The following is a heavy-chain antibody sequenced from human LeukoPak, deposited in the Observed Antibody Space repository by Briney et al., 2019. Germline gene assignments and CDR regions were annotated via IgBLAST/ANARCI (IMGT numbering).Heavy chain of an antibody. CDR3: ARGYYYDSSGYYYAPFDY. D-gene: IGHD3-22*01. J-gene: IGHJ4*02. CDR2: IYTSGST. CDR1: GGSISSGSYY. Sequence: SQTLSLTCTVSGGSISSGSYYWGWIRQPAGKGLERIGRIYTSGSTNYNPSLKSRVTISVDTSKNQFSLKLSSVTAADTAVYYCARGYYYDSSGYYYAPFDYWGQGTLVTVSS. V-gene: IGHV4-61*02.